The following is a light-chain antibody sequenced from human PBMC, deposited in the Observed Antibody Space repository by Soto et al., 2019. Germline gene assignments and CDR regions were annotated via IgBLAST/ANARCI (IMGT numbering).Light chain of an antibody. J-gene: IGKJ1*01. CDR3: QHDAVSPPCT. Sequence: EIVLTQSPGTLSLPPGERATLSCRASQTVSSSDLARYQQRPGQAPRLLIYGASNRSTGIPDRFSGSGSGTDFTLHITTLEPEDYAVYYCQHDAVSPPCTLGRGTRVVIK. CDR1: QTVSSSD. V-gene: IGKV3-20*01. CDR2: GAS.